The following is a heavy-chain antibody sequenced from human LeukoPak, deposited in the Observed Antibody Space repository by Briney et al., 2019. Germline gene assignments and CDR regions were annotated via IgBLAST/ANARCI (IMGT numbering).Heavy chain of an antibody. Sequence: PGGSLRLSCAASGFSFRNYGMHWVRQATGKGLEWVSFIWSDGNNRFYADSVKGRFTISRDNSKNMLFLQMDTLRAEDTAVYYCARDFWGAYRVDYFDYWGQGTLVTVSS. CDR1: GFSFRNYG. J-gene: IGHJ4*02. CDR3: ARDFWGAYRVDYFDY. D-gene: IGHD3-3*01. V-gene: IGHV3-30*02. CDR2: IWSDGNNR.